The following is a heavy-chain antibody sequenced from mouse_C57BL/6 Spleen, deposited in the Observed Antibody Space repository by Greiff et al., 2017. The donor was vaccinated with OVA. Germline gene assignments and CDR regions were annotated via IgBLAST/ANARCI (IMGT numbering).Heavy chain of an antibody. Sequence: VQLQQSGPELVKPGASVKIPCKASGYTFTDYNMDWVKQSHGKSLEWIGDINPNNGGTIYNQKFKGKATLTVDKSSSTAYMELRSLTSEDTAVYYCARALRGGDYDYFDYWGQGTTLTVSS. D-gene: IGHD2-4*01. J-gene: IGHJ2*01. V-gene: IGHV1-18*01. CDR1: GYTFTDYN. CDR3: ARALRGGDYDYFDY. CDR2: INPNNGGT.